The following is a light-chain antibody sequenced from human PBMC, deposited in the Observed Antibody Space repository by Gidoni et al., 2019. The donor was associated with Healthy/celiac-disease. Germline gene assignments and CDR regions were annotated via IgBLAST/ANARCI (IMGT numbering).Light chain of an antibody. J-gene: IGLJ2*01. Sequence: QSALTQPRSVSGSPAQSVTISCTGTSSDVGGYNYVSWYQQHPGKAPKLMIYDVSKRPSGVPDRFSGSKSGNTASLTISGLRAEDDADYYCCSYAGSYTFGVFGGGTKLTVL. CDR2: DVS. CDR3: CSYAGSYTFGV. CDR1: SSDVGGYNY. V-gene: IGLV2-11*01.